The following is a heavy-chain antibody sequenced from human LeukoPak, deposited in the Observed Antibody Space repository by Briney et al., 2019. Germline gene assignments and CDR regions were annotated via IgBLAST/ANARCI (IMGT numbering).Heavy chain of an antibody. CDR3: ARDSPSPFYSSSSPFDY. CDR1: GGTFSSYA. J-gene: IGHJ4*02. CDR2: IIPIFGTA. D-gene: IGHD6-13*01. Sequence: SVKVSCKASGGTFSSYAISWVRQAPGQGLEWMGGIIPIFGTANYAQKFQGRVTITADESTSTAYMELSSLRSEDTAVYYCARDSPSPFYSSSSPFDYWGQGALVTVSS. V-gene: IGHV1-69*13.